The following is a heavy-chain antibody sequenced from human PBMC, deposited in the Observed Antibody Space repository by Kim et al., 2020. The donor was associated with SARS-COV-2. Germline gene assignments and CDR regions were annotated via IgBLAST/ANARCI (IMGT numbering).Heavy chain of an antibody. V-gene: IGHV3-30*18. J-gene: IGHJ4*02. Sequence: GGSLRLSCAASGFTFSSYGMHWVRQAPGKGLELVAVISYDGSNKYYADSVKGRFTISRDNSKNTLYLQMNSLRAEDTAVYYCAKGGGGSYWFADYWGQGTLVTVSS. CDR1: GFTFSSYG. D-gene: IGHD1-26*01. CDR3: AKGGGGSYWFADY. CDR2: ISYDGSNK.